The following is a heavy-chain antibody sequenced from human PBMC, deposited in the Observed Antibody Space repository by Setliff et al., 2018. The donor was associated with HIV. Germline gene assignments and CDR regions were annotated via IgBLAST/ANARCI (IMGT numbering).Heavy chain of an antibody. CDR1: GFTFSSYV. Sequence: GGSLRLSCAATGFTFSSYVLHWVRQAPGKGLEWVAVMSTGGDIKIYADSVKGRFTISRDNSKNTLFLQMNSLRPEDTATYYCVRDPIEGYPDYFDSWGQGTLVTVSS. CDR3: VRDPIEGYPDYFDS. V-gene: IGHV3-30-3*01. D-gene: IGHD1-26*01. CDR2: MSTGGDIK. J-gene: IGHJ4*02.